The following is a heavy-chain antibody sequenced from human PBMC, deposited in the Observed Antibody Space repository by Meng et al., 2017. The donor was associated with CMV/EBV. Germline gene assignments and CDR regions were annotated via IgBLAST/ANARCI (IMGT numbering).Heavy chain of an antibody. D-gene: IGHD6-19*01. CDR1: GGTFSSYA. V-gene: IGHV1-69*10. CDR2: IIPILGIA. Sequence: SVKVSCKASGGTFSSYAISWVRQAPGQGLEWMGGIIPILGIANYAQKFQGRVTITADKSTSTAYMELSSLRSEDTAVYYCARALVAGHSYYYGMDVWGQGTTVTVSS. J-gene: IGHJ6*02. CDR3: ARALVAGHSYYYGMDV.